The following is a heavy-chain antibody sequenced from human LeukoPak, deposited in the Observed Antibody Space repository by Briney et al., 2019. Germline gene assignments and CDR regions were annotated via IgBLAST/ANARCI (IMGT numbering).Heavy chain of an antibody. D-gene: IGHD3-22*01. J-gene: IGHJ5*02. V-gene: IGHV1-18*01. Sequence: ASVKVSCKASGYTFTSYGISWVRQAPGQGLEWMGWISDYNGNTNYAQKLQGRVTMTTDTSTSTAYMELRSLRSDDTAVYYCARYYDSSGARGDNWFDPWGQGTLVTVSS. CDR2: ISDYNGNT. CDR1: GYTFTSYG. CDR3: ARYYDSSGARGDNWFDP.